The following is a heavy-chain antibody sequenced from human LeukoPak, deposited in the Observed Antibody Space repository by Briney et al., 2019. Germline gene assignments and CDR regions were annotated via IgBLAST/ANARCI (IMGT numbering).Heavy chain of an antibody. CDR2: IIPIFGTT. D-gene: IGHD6-6*01. CDR1: GGTFSSYA. Sequence: SVKVSCKASGGTFSSYAISWVRQAPGQGLEWMGGIIPIFGTTNYAQKFQGRVTITTDESTSTAYMELSSLRSDDTAVYYCAYSTSSGFDPWGQGTLVIVSS. J-gene: IGHJ5*02. CDR3: AYSTSSGFDP. V-gene: IGHV1-69*05.